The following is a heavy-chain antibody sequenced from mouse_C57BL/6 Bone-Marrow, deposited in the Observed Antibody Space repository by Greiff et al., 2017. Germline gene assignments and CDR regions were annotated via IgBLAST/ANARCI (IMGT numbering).Heavy chain of an antibody. CDR3: ARSHYYIPDY. D-gene: IGHD1-2*01. Sequence: ESGPGLVKPSQSLSLTCSVTGYSITSGYYWNWIRQFPGNKLEWMGYISYDGSNNYNPSLKNRISITRDTSKNQFCLKLNSVTTEDTATYYCARSHYYIPDYWGQGTTLTVSS. J-gene: IGHJ2*01. CDR1: GYSITSGYY. CDR2: ISYDGSN. V-gene: IGHV3-6*01.